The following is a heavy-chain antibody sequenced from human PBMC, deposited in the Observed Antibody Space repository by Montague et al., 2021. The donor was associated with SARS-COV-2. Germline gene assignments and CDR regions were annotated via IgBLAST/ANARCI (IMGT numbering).Heavy chain of an antibody. J-gene: IGHJ4*02. D-gene: IGHD3-10*01. CDR2: ISYDGSNK. Sequence: SLRLSCAASGFTFSSYAMHWVRQAPGKGLEWVAVISYDGSNKYYADSVKGRFTISRDNSKNTLYLQRNSLRAEDTAVYYCARVPPGLLWFGEIDYWGQGTLVTVSS. CDR1: GFTFSSYA. V-gene: IGHV3-30-3*01. CDR3: ARVPPGLLWFGEIDY.